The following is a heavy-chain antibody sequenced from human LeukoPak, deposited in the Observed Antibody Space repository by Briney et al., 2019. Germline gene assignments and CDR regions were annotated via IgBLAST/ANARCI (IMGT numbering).Heavy chain of an antibody. CDR2: ISYTGDRT. V-gene: IGHV3-23*01. J-gene: IGHJ5*02. D-gene: IGHD5-18*01. CDR1: GFTFSNYD. CDR3: AKERKLYSNSYRNWFDP. Sequence: PGGSLRLSCAASGFTFSNYDMSWVRQAPGKGLECVSVISYTGDRTYYADSVKGRFTISRDNAKNTLYLQMNSLGAEDTAVYYCAKERKLYSNSYRNWFDPWGQGTLVTVSS.